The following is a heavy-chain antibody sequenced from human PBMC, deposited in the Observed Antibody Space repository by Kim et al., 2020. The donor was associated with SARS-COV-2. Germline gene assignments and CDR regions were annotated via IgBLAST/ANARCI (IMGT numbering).Heavy chain of an antibody. Sequence: GGSLRLSCAASGFTFSSSAMSWVRQAPGKGLEWVSDIRGSGGSTYYADSVKGRFTISRDNSKNTLYLQMNSLRAEDTAVYYCAKTSRGTDGGGYWGQGTLVTVSS. D-gene: IGHD2-15*01. CDR2: IRGSGGST. CDR3: AKTSRGTDGGGY. CDR1: GFTFSSSA. J-gene: IGHJ4*02. V-gene: IGHV3-23*01.